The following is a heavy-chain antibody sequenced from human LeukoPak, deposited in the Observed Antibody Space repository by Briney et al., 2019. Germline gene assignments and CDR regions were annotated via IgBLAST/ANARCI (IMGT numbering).Heavy chain of an antibody. D-gene: IGHD3-10*01. CDR2: IYSSGST. CDR3: ARAYYYGSGSYGLDY. Sequence: ASETLSLTCTVSGGSISSYYWSWIRQPPGKGLEWIGYIYSSGSTNYNPSLKSRLTISVDASKNQFSLKLTSVTAADTAVYYCARAYYYGSGSYGLDYWGQGTLVTVSS. CDR1: GGSISSYY. J-gene: IGHJ4*02. V-gene: IGHV4-59*01.